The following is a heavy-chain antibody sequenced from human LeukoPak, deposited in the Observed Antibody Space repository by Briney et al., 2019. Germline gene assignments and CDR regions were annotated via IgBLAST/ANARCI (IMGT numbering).Heavy chain of an antibody. CDR1: GFTFRDHW. CDR3: ARGGSELDYFDY. CDR2: IWYDGSNK. V-gene: IGHV3-33*08. Sequence: GGSLRLSCEASGFTFRDHWMHRVRQAPGKGLEWVAVIWYDGSNKYYADSVKGRFTISRDNSKNTLYLQMNSLRAEDTAVYYCARGGSELDYFDYWGQGTLVTVSS. D-gene: IGHD3-10*01. J-gene: IGHJ4*02.